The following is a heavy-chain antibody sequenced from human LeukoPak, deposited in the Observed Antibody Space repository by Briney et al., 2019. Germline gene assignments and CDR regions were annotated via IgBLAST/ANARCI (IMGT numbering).Heavy chain of an antibody. CDR3: VGNGYYALDY. V-gene: IGHV4-4*02. CDR1: GDPINSIDW. Sequence: SETLSLTCAVSGDPINSIDWWSWVRQSPARGLEWIGEICHSGGTNYNPSLKSRVTISVDKSKNHLSLKLTSVTAADTAVYFCVGNGYYALDYWGQGALVTVAS. J-gene: IGHJ4*02. CDR2: ICHSGGT. D-gene: IGHD2/OR15-2a*01.